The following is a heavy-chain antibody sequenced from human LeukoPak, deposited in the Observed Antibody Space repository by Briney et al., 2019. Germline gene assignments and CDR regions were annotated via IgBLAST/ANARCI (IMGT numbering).Heavy chain of an antibody. CDR3: ARGGYSGATPDY. CDR2: ISSTSSYI. J-gene: IGHJ4*02. D-gene: IGHD6-13*01. Sequence: GGSLRLSCAASGFTFSTYSINWVRQAPGKGLEWLSSISSTSSYIYYADSVKGRFTISRDNAKNSLYLQMNSLRAEDTAVYYCARGGYSGATPDYWGQGTLVTVSS. CDR1: GFTFSTYS. V-gene: IGHV3-21*01.